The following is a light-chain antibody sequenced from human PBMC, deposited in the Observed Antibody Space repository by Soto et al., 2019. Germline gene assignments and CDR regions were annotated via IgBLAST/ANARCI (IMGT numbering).Light chain of an antibody. J-gene: IGKJ1*01. CDR3: QQYYSSWT. V-gene: IGKV1-5*01. CDR1: QSVGYW. CDR2: DAS. Sequence: DIQRTHSTSSLSASVGDRVTITCRASQSVGYWLAWYQQKPGKAPTFLVYDASNLHSGVPARFSGSGSGSEFTLTISSLQTDDFGTYYCQQYYSSWTFGQGTKVDIK.